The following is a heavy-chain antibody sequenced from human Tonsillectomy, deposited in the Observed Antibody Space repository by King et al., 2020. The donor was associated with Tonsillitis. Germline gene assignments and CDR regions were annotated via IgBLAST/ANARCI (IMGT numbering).Heavy chain of an antibody. CDR2: IYSGGTDT. D-gene: IGHD3-10*01. V-gene: IGHV3-23*03. J-gene: IGHJ3*02. Sequence: EVQLVESGGGLEQPGGSLRLSCAASGFTFNSYAMSWVRQAPGKGLEWVSIIYSGGTDTYYADSVKGRFTISRDNSKNTLYLQMNSLRADDTAVYYCAKDLRGGSGPGGFHIWGQGTMVTVSS. CDR3: AKDLRGGSGPGGFHI. CDR1: GFTFNSYA.